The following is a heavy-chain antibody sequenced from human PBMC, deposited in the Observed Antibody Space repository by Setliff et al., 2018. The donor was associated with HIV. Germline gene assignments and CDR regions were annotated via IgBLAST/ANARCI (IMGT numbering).Heavy chain of an antibody. CDR3: ANLWEMGA. D-gene: IGHD1-26*01. V-gene: IGHV3-7*01. CDR2: IKKDGREK. Sequence: PGGSLRLSCGASGFIFSDSWMDWVRQAPGKGLEWVATIKKDGREKYYVDSVKGRFTISRDNARTSVYLEMKSLRVEDTAVYLCANLWEMGAWGQGTLVTVSS. J-gene: IGHJ5*02. CDR1: GFIFSDSW.